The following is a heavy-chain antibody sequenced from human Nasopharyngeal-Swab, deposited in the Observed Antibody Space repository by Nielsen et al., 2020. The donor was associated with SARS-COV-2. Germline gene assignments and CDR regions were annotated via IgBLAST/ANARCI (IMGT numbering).Heavy chain of an antibody. CDR2: ISSSSSTI. D-gene: IGHD3-10*01. J-gene: IGHJ5*02. Sequence: GESLKISCAASGFTFSSYSMNWVRQAPGKGLEWVSYISSSSSTIYYADSVKGRFTISRDNAKNSLYLQMNSLRAEDTAVYYCARAHSGSGSYYWFDPRGQGTPVTVSS. CDR1: GFTFSSYS. CDR3: ARAHSGSGSYYWFDP. V-gene: IGHV3-48*04.